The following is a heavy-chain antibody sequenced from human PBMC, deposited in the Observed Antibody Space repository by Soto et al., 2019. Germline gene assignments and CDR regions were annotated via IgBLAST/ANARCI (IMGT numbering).Heavy chain of an antibody. V-gene: IGHV4-34*01. Sequence: QVQLQQWGAGLLKPSETLSLTCAVYGGSFSGYYWTWIRQPPGEGLEWIGEINHSGSTNYNPSLKSRVTITVDTSKNQFSLKLSSEKAADTAVYYCARASNKRGNSYGPDYLGQGPLVNVSS. CDR3: ARASNKRGNSYGPDY. CDR1: GGSFSGYY. J-gene: IGHJ4*02. D-gene: IGHD5-18*01. CDR2: INHSGST.